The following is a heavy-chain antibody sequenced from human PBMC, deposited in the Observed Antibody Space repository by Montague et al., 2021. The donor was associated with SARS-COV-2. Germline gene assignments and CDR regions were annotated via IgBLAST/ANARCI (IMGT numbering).Heavy chain of an antibody. D-gene: IGHD2-2*01. CDR3: AGGLQRGVPGVLGVGPDYYYYMAD. J-gene: IGHJ6*03. Sequence: SETLSLTCAVYGGSFSGYYWSWSRQPPGEGLEWRGEINHSGSTKYNQSLKKRVARTIDTSKNKLSLKRISVTAADTAVYYCAGGLQRGVPGVLGVGPDYYYYMADWGKGTPVTVSS. CDR1: GGSFSGYY. V-gene: IGHV4-34*01. CDR2: INHSGST.